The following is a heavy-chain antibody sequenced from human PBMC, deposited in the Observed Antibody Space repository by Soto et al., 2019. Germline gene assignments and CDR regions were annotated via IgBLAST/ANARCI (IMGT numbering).Heavy chain of an antibody. CDR2: IIPILGIA. D-gene: IGHD4-17*01. J-gene: IGHJ4*02. Sequence: QVQLVQSGAEVKKPGSSVKVSCKASGGTFSSYTISWVRQAPGQGLEWMGRIIPILGIANYAQKFQGRVTITADKSTSTAYMELNSLRSEDTAVYYCAGEGYGDYEVYWGQGTLVTVSS. V-gene: IGHV1-69*02. CDR1: GGTFSSYT. CDR3: AGEGYGDYEVY.